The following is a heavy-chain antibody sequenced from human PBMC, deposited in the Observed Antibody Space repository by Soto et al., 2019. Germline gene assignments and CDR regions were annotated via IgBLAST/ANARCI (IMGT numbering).Heavy chain of an antibody. CDR3: ARTEGRSTRGDY. Sequence: ASVKVSCKASGYSFTTYGVTWVRQAPGQGLEWMGWISTYNGDTRVAQQHQGRVTLTTDTSTNAAHMELRSLRSDDTAIYYCARTEGRSTRGDYWGQGTLVTVSS. CDR1: GYSFTTYG. CDR2: ISTYNGDT. V-gene: IGHV1-18*01. D-gene: IGHD2-8*01. J-gene: IGHJ4*02.